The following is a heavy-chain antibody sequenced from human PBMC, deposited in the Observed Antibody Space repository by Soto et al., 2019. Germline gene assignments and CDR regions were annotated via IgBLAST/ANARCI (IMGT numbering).Heavy chain of an antibody. V-gene: IGHV4-4*02. Sequence: PSETLSLTCGVSGDSITTYKWWTWVRQTPGKGLEWIGEIYDSGNTRYNPSLKSRVTISKDTSKNELSLKLNSVTVADTAVYYCATCKLGEYYYAMDIWGQGTKVTV. CDR3: ATCKLGEYYYAMDI. D-gene: IGHD7-27*01. J-gene: IGHJ6*02. CDR2: IYDSGNT. CDR1: GDSITTYKW.